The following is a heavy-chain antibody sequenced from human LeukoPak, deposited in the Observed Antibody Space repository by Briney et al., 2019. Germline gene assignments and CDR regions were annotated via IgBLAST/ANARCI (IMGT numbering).Heavy chain of an antibody. CDR2: IYYSGST. CDR3: ARGSWENGYWYFDL. D-gene: IGHD1-26*01. CDR1: GGSISSYY. V-gene: IGHV4-59*01. Sequence: SETLSLTCTVSGGSISSYYWNWIRQPPGKGLEWIGYIYYSGSTNYNPSLKSRVTISVDTSKNQFSLKLSSVTAADTAVYYCARGSWENGYWYFDLWGRGTLVTVSS. J-gene: IGHJ2*01.